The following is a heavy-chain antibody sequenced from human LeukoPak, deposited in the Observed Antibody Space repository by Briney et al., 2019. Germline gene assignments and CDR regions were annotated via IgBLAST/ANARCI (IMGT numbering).Heavy chain of an antibody. Sequence: PGRSLRLSCVASGFNSSAYPLHWVRQAPGKGLEWVAVISFDARKTYYADSVKGRLTISRDNSKNTLYLQMNSLRAEDTAVYYCANSLAVAGTTLFDYWGQGTLVTVSS. CDR3: ANSLAVAGTTLFDY. CDR1: GFNSSAYP. CDR2: ISFDARKT. J-gene: IGHJ4*02. D-gene: IGHD6-19*01. V-gene: IGHV3-30*04.